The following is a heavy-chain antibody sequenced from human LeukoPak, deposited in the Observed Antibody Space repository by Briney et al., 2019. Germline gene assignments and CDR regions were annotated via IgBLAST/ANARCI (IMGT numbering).Heavy chain of an antibody. CDR3: ARDYGGSSPFDY. V-gene: IGHV3-20*04. CDR1: GFTFDDYG. CDR2: INWNGGST. Sequence: PGGSLRLSCAASGFTFDDYGMTWVRQAPGKGLEWVSGINWNGGSTGYADSVKGRFTISRDNAKNCLYLQMNSLRAEDTALYYCARDYGGSSPFDYWGQGTLVTVSS. D-gene: IGHD4-23*01. J-gene: IGHJ4*02.